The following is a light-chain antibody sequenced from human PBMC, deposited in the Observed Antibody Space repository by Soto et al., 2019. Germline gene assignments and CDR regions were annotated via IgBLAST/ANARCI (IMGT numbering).Light chain of an antibody. V-gene: IGLV2-14*01. CDR3: SSYTSSSTRV. Sequence: QSALTQPASVSGSPGQSITISCTGTSSDVGGYNYVSWYQQNPGKAPKLMIYDVNNWPSGVSYRFSGSKSGNTASLTISGLQAEDEADYYCSSYTSSSTRVFGIGTKLTVL. CDR2: DVN. J-gene: IGLJ1*01. CDR1: SSDVGGYNY.